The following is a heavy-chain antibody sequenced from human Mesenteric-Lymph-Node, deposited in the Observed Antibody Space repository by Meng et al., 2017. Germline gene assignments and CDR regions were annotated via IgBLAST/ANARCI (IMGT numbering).Heavy chain of an antibody. CDR3: ARDRQYDYVWGSYRYFDY. J-gene: IGHJ4*02. D-gene: IGHD3-16*02. V-gene: IGHV3-30*04. Sequence: GESLKISCAASGFTFSSYAMHWVRQAPGKGLEWVAVISYDGSNKYYADSVKGRFTISRDNSKNTLYLQMNSLRAEDTAVYYCARDRQYDYVWGSYRYFDYWGQGTLVTVSS. CDR1: GFTFSSYA. CDR2: ISYDGSNK.